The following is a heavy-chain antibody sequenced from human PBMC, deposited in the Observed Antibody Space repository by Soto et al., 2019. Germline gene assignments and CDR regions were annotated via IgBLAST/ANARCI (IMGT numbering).Heavy chain of an antibody. CDR3: ARAHYDFWSGYYGNGGPRNYYYFDY. CDR2: IIPIFGTA. D-gene: IGHD3-3*01. CDR1: GGTFSSYA. Sequence: ASVKVSCKASGGTFSSYAISWVRQAPGQGLEWMGGIIPIFGTANYAQKFQGRVTITADESTSTAYMELSSLRSEDTAVYYCARAHYDFWSGYYGNGGPRNYYYFDYWGQGTLVTVSS. V-gene: IGHV1-69*13. J-gene: IGHJ4*02.